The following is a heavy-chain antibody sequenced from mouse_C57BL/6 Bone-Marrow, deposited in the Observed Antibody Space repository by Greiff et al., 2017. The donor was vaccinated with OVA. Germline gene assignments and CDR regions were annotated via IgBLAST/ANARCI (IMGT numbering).Heavy chain of an antibody. CDR3: ARSRYYGNYFDY. CDR2: IYPRSGNT. D-gene: IGHD2-1*01. Sequence: VQLQQSGAELARPGASVKLSCKASGYTFTSYGISWVKQRTGQGLEWIGEIYPRSGNTYYNEKFKGTAKLTADKSSSTAYRALRSLTSEDSAVYFCARSRYYGNYFDYWGQGTTLTVSS. V-gene: IGHV1-81*01. CDR1: GYTFTSYG. J-gene: IGHJ2*01.